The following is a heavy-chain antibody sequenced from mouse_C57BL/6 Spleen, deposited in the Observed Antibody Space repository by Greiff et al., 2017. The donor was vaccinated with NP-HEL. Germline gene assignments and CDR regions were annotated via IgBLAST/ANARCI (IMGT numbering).Heavy chain of an antibody. CDR3: ARSSTYDGYYDAMDY. Sequence: QVQLKQSGAELVKPGASVKISCKASGYAFSSYWMNWVKQRPGKVLEWIGQIYPGDGDTNYNGKFKGKATLTADKSSSTAYMQLSSLTSEDSAVYFCARSSTYDGYYDAMDYWGQGTSVTVSS. CDR1: GYAFSSYW. V-gene: IGHV1-80*01. J-gene: IGHJ4*01. D-gene: IGHD2-3*01. CDR2: IYPGDGDT.